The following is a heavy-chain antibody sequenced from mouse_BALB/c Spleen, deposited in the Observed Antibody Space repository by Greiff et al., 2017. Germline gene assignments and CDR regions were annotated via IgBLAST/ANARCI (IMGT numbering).Heavy chain of an antibody. CDR1: GFTFSSFG. CDR2: ISSGSGTI. CDR3: AREGAWFAY. J-gene: IGHJ3*01. V-gene: IGHV5-17*02. Sequence: EVQVVESGGGLVQPGGSRKLSCAASGFTFSSFGMHWVRQAPEKGLEWVAYISSGSGTIYYADTVKGRFTISRDNPKNTLFLQMTSLRSEDTAMYYCAREGAWFAYWGQGTLVTVSA.